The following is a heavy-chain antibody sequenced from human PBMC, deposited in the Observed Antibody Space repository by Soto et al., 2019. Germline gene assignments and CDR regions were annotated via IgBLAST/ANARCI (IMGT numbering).Heavy chain of an antibody. V-gene: IGHV3-23*01. D-gene: IGHD1-26*01. J-gene: IGHJ6*02. CDR3: ARDVWETTSMYYGLDV. CDR2: ITGSGAIT. CDR1: GFTFSSYA. Sequence: EAQLLESGGGLLQPGGSLRLSCAASGFTFSSYAMSWVRLAPGKGLEWVSGITGSGAITYYTDSVKGRFTISRDNSKNTLYLQMHSLRAEDPAVYYCARDVWETTSMYYGLDVWGLGTTVTVSS.